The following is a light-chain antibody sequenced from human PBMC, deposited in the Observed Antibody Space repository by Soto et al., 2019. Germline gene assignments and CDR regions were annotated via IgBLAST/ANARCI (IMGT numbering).Light chain of an antibody. CDR3: QQYNNYSPTWT. Sequence: DIQMTQSPSSVSASVGDRVTITCRASQDISNWLAWYQQKPGKAPRLLIYAASRLQSGVPSRFSGSGSGTEFTLTISSLQPDDFATYYCQQYNNYSPTWTFGQGTKVEIK. V-gene: IGKV1D-16*01. J-gene: IGKJ1*01. CDR2: AAS. CDR1: QDISNW.